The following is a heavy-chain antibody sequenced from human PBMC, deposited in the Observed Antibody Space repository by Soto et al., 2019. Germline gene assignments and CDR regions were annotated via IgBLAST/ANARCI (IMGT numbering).Heavy chain of an antibody. J-gene: IGHJ6*03. CDR3: ARGVGVVLVIARGAKDYYYMDV. V-gene: IGHV3-74*01. CDR2: INSDGSST. Sequence: EVQLVESGGGLVQPGGSLRLSCAASGFTFSSYWMHWVRQAPGKGLVWVSRINSDGSSTSYADSVKGRFTISRDNAKNTLYLQMNSLRAEDTAVYYCARGVGVVLVIARGAKDYYYMDVWGKGTTVTVSS. CDR1: GFTFSSYW. D-gene: IGHD2-21*01.